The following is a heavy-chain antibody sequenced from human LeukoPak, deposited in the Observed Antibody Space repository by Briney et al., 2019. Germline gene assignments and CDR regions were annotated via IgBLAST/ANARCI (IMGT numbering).Heavy chain of an antibody. CDR2: IYYSGST. V-gene: IGHV4-59*08. CDR1: GGSISSYY. J-gene: IGHJ4*02. D-gene: IGHD3-10*01. Sequence: SETLSLTCTVSGGSISSYYWSWIRQPPGKGLEWIGYIYYSGSTNYNPSLKSRVTISVDTSKNQFSLKLSPVTAADTAVYYCARQRLGYGSGSYYGAFDYWGQGTLVTVSS. CDR3: ARQRLGYGSGSYYGAFDY.